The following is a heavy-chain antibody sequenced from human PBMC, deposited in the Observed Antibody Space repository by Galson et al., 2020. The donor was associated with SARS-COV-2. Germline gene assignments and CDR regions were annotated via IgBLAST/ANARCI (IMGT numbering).Heavy chain of an antibody. CDR2: ISYDGGNK. Sequence: GGSLRLSCAASGFTFSYYGMHWVRQAPGKGLEWLGVISYDGGNKYYADSVKGRFTISRDNSKNTVYLQMNSLRVEDTAVYYCAKDMIERLYSGSHCDNWGQGTLVTVSS. V-gene: IGHV3-30*18. CDR3: AKDMIERLYSGSHCDN. J-gene: IGHJ4*02. D-gene: IGHD1-26*01. CDR1: GFTFSYYG.